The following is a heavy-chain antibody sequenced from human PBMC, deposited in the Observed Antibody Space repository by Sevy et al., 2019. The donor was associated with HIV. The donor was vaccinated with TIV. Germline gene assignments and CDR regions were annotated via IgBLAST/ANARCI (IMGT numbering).Heavy chain of an antibody. Sequence: GGSLRLSCAASGFTISSYAMSWVRQAPGKGLEWVSAISGSGGSTYYADSVKGRFTISRDNSKNTLYLQMNSLRAEDTAVYYCAKDSEWELLWGAFDYWGQGTLVTVSS. CDR2: ISGSGGST. J-gene: IGHJ4*02. D-gene: IGHD1-26*01. CDR1: GFTISSYA. V-gene: IGHV3-23*01. CDR3: AKDSEWELLWGAFDY.